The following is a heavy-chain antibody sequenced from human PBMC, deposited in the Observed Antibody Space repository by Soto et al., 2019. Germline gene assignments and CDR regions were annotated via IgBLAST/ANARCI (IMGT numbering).Heavy chain of an antibody. CDR3: AKAYCSGGSCYSDY. V-gene: IGHV3-30*18. Sequence: QVQLVESGGGVVQPGRSLRLSCAASGFPFSSYGMHWVRQAPGQGLEWVALISYDGSNKYYADSVKGRFTISRDNSKNTLYLQMNSLRAEDTAVYYCAKAYCSGGSCYSDYWGQGTLVTVSS. CDR1: GFPFSSYG. CDR2: ISYDGSNK. J-gene: IGHJ4*02. D-gene: IGHD2-15*01.